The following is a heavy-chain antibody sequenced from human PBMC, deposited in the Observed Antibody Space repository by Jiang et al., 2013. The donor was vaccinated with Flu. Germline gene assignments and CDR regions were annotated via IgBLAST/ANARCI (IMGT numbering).Heavy chain of an antibody. CDR1: SISSSSYY. CDR2: IYYSGST. D-gene: IGHD2-8*02. V-gene: IGHV4-39*01. J-gene: IGHJ4*02. Sequence: SISSSSYYWGWIRQPPGKGLEWIGSIYYSGSTYYNPSLKSRVTISVDTSKNQFSLKLSSVTAADTAVYYCARHVLPSGYFDYWGQGTLVTVSS. CDR3: ARHVLPSGYFDY.